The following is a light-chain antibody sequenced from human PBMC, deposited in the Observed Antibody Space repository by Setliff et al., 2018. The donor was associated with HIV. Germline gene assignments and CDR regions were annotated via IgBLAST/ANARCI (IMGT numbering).Light chain of an antibody. Sequence: ALTQPASVSGSPGQSVTISCTGTSSDVGGYNYVSWYQQHPDKAPKLMIYDVSKRPSGVPDRFSGSKSGNTASLTISGLQAEDEADYHCCSYAGNSYVFGTGTKVTVL. V-gene: IGLV2-11*01. J-gene: IGLJ1*01. CDR3: CSYAGNSYV. CDR1: SSDVGGYNY. CDR2: DVS.